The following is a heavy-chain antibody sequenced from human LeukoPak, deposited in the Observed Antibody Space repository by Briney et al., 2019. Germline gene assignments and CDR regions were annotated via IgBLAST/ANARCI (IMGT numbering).Heavy chain of an antibody. V-gene: IGHV4-59*01. CDR3: ARAPGNCRSTTCYYFDY. CDR2: IYYSGST. Sequence: SETLSLTCTVSGGSISSDYWSWIRQPPGKGLEWIGYIYYSGSTNYNPSLKSRVTISVDTSKNQFSLKLNSVTAADTAVYYCARAPGNCRSTTCYYFDYWGQGALVTVSS. D-gene: IGHD2-2*01. CDR1: GGSISSDY. J-gene: IGHJ4*02.